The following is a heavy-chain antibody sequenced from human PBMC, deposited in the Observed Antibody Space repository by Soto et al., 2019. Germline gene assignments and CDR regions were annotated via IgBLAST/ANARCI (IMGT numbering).Heavy chain of an antibody. J-gene: IGHJ4*02. V-gene: IGHV3-23*01. CDR1: GFTFGRDA. D-gene: IGHD2-21*02. CDR3: AIQGVVTAIPWSYFDY. CDR2: ISASGATT. Sequence: PGGSLRLSCAASGFTFGRDAMSWVRQAPGKGLEWVSAISASGATTYYADSVKGRFTISRDNSKNTLYLQMNSLRAEDTAVYYCAIQGVVTAIPWSYFDYWGQGTLVTVSS.